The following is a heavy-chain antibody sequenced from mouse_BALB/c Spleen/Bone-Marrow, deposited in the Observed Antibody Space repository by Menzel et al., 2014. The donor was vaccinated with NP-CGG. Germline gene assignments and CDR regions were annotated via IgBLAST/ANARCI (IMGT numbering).Heavy chain of an antibody. CDR2: INPDSSTI. J-gene: IGHJ1*01. CDR3: ARLNYYGNLFV. Sequence: EVMLVESGGGLVHPRGSLKLSCAASGFDFSSYWMSWVRQAPGKGLEWIGEINPDSSTINYTPSLKDKFIISRDNAKNTLYLQMSKVRSEDTALYYCARLNYYGNLFVWGAGTTVTVSS. CDR1: GFDFSSYW. D-gene: IGHD1-1*01. V-gene: IGHV4-1*02.